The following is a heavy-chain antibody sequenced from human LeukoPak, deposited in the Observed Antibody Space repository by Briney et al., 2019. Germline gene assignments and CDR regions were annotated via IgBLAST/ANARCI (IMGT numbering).Heavy chain of an antibody. CDR1: GGSISSSSYY. J-gene: IGHJ5*02. V-gene: IGHV4-39*07. CDR3: ARDVRRVVPALNWFDP. Sequence: SETLSLTCTVSGGSISSSSYYWGWIRQPPGKGLEWIGSIYYSGSTYYNPSLKSRGTISVYTSKNQFSLKLSSVTDADTAVYYCARDVRRVVPALNWFDPWGQGTLVTVSS. D-gene: IGHD2-2*01. CDR2: IYYSGST.